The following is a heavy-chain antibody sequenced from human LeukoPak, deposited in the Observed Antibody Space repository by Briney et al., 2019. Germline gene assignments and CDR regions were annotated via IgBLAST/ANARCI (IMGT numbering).Heavy chain of an antibody. J-gene: IGHJ3*02. D-gene: IGHD3-10*01. Sequence: PSETLSLTCIVSGGSISKSPYYWAWIRQPPGKGLEWIGSVSNSGSAYYNASLKSRVTISVDTSKNQFSLKLSSVTAADTAVYYCARGYGSGSYVAFDIWGQGTMVTVSS. CDR1: GGSISKSPYY. V-gene: IGHV4-39*07. CDR2: VSNSGSA. CDR3: ARGYGSGSYVAFDI.